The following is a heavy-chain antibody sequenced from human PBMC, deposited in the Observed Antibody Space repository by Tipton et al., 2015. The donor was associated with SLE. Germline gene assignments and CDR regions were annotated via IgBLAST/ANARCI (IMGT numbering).Heavy chain of an antibody. D-gene: IGHD6-13*01. V-gene: IGHV3-30*02. CDR3: ARDHEKGYSSSWYRGAFDI. J-gene: IGHJ3*02. CDR2: IRYDGSHQ. CDR1: GFSLRSYG. Sequence: SLRLSCVASGFSLRSYGIHWVRQAPGKGLEWVAFIRYDGSHQFYADSVKDRFTISRDTSKNTLYLQMNSLRAEDTAVYYCARDHEKGYSSSWYRGAFDIWGQGTMVTVSS.